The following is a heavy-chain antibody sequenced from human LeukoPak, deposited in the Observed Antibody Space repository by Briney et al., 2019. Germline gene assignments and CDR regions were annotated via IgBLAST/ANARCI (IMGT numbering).Heavy chain of an antibody. CDR3: ARPVDSSSWPFDY. D-gene: IGHD6-13*01. J-gene: IGHJ4*02. CDR2: IYPGESDT. CDR1: GYSFTSYW. Sequence: GESLKISCKGSGYSFTSYWIGWVRQMPGKGLEWMGIIYPGESDTRYSPSFQGQVTISADKSISTAYLQWSSLKASDTAMYYCARPVDSSSWPFDYWGQGTLVTVSS. V-gene: IGHV5-51*01.